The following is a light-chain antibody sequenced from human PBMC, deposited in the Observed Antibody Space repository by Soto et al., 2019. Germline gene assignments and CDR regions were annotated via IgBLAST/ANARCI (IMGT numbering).Light chain of an antibody. Sequence: QSVLTQPASVSGSPGQSITISCTGTSSDVGGYNYVSWYQQHPGKAPKLMIYEVSNRPSGVSNRFSGSKSGNTASLTISGLQAEDEAYYYCRSYTSSSTRVFGGGTKVTVL. V-gene: IGLV2-14*01. CDR2: EVS. CDR1: SSDVGGYNY. CDR3: RSYTSSSTRV. J-gene: IGLJ3*02.